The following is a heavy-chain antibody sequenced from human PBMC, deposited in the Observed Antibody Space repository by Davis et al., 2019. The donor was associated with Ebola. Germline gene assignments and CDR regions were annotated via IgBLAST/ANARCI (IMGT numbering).Heavy chain of an antibody. J-gene: IGHJ4*02. Sequence: GESLKISCKGSGYSFTSYWISWVRQMPGKGLEWMGRIDPSDSYTNYSPSFQGHVTISADKSISTAYLQWGSLKAADSATYYCASGMMGFRFDYWGQGTPVTVSS. CDR2: IDPSDSYT. CDR1: GYSFTSYW. CDR3: ASGMMGFRFDY. V-gene: IGHV5-10-1*01. D-gene: IGHD3-16*01.